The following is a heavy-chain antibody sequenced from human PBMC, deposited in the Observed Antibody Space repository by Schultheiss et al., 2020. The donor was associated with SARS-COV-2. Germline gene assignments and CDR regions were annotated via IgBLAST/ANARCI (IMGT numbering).Heavy chain of an antibody. CDR3: ARVRIAVAGTFHYYYGMDV. Sequence: SETLSLTCAVSGGSITDTNWWTWVRQPPGKGLEWIGEIHHSGGTNYNPSLKSRITISLDKSKNQLSLRLSSVTAADTAVYYCARVRIAVAGTFHYYYGMDVWGQGTTVTVSS. V-gene: IGHV4-4*02. D-gene: IGHD6-19*01. J-gene: IGHJ6*02. CDR1: GGSITDTNW. CDR2: IHHSGGT.